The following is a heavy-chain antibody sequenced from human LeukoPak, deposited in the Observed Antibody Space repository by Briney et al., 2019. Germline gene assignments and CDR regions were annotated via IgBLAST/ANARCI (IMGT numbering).Heavy chain of an antibody. CDR1: GGSISSYC. V-gene: IGHV4-4*07. Sequence: SETLSLTCTVSGGSISSYCWSWLRQPPGKGLEWIGRIYTSGSTNYNPSLKSRVTISVDTSKNQFSLKLSSVTAADTAVYYCARDIWFGELLNAFNIWGQGTMVTVSS. J-gene: IGHJ3*02. CDR2: IYTSGST. CDR3: ARDIWFGELLNAFNI. D-gene: IGHD3-10*01.